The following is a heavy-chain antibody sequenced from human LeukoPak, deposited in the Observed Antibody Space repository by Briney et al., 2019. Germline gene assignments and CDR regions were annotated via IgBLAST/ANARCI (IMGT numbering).Heavy chain of an antibody. CDR1: GESFSGFY. J-gene: IGHJ4*02. Sequence: SEALSLTCAVYGESFSGFYWSWIRQAPGKGLEWIGEVSHSGATTYNPSLENRVTISKDTSKNQFSLKLNSVTAADTGLYFCARGFHWGGYYFDYWGQGTPVTLSS. CDR3: ARGFHWGGYYFDY. D-gene: IGHD7-27*01. V-gene: IGHV4-34*01. CDR2: VSHSGAT.